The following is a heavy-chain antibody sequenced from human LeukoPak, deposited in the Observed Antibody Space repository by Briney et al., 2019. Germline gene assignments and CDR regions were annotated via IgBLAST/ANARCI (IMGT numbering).Heavy chain of an antibody. D-gene: IGHD1-26*01. Sequence: GGSLRLSCAASGFTFSSYAMTWVRQPPGKGLDWVSGISGSGDSIYYADSVKRRFTISRDHSKNTLYLQMNSLRAEDTAVYYCANYYRSAAPGDAFDIWGQGTMVTVSS. CDR3: ANYYRSAAPGDAFDI. J-gene: IGHJ3*02. V-gene: IGHV3-23*01. CDR2: ISGSGDSI. CDR1: GFTFSSYA.